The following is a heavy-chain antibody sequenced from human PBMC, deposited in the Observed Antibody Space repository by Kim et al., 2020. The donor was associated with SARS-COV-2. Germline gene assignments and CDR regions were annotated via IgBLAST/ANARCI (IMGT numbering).Heavy chain of an antibody. J-gene: IGHJ4*02. CDR2: INPSGGST. V-gene: IGHV1-46*01. Sequence: ASVKVSCKASGYTFTSYYMHWVRQAPGQGLEWMGIINPSGGSTSYAQKFQGRVTMTRDTSTSTVYMELSSLRSEDTAMYYCARAGGGYCSSTSCYMWDYWGQGTLVTVSS. CDR1: GYTFTSYY. D-gene: IGHD2-2*02. CDR3: ARAGGGYCSSTSCYMWDY.